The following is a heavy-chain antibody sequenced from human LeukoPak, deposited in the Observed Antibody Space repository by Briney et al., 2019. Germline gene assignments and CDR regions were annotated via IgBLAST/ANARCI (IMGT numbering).Heavy chain of an antibody. CDR3: ARSEEHSSSWGYFQH. CDR2: IIPIFGTA. Sequence: GASVKVSCKASGGTFSSYAISWVRQAPGQGLEWMGGIIPIFGTANYAQKFQGRVTITADESTSTAYMELSSLRSEDTAAYYCARSEEHSSSWGYFQHWGQGTLVTVSS. D-gene: IGHD6-13*01. CDR1: GGTFSSYA. J-gene: IGHJ1*01. V-gene: IGHV1-69*13.